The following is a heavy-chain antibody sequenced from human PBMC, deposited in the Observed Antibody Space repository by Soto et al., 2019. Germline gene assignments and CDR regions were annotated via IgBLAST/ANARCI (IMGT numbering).Heavy chain of an antibody. CDR2: ISYDGSNK. J-gene: IGHJ6*02. D-gene: IGHD3-10*01. Sequence: GGSLRLSCAASGFTFSSYAMHWVRQAPGKGLEWVAVISYDGSNKYYADSVQGRFTISRDNSKNTLYLQMNSLRAEDTAVYYCARAFSEDTMVRGHLNYYYGMDVWGQGTTVTVSS. CDR1: GFTFSSYA. CDR3: ARAFSEDTMVRGHLNYYYGMDV. V-gene: IGHV3-30-3*01.